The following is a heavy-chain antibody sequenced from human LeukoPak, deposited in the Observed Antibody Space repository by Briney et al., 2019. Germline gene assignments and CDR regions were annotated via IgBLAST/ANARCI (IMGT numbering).Heavy chain of an antibody. Sequence: GGSLRLSCAASGFTFSSYWMNWARQAPGKGLEWLASINHNGNVNYYVDSVKGRFTISRDNAKNTLYLQMNSLRAEDTAVYYCARASGYYVAGDFDYWGQGTLVTVSS. D-gene: IGHD3-10*02. V-gene: IGHV3-7*01. CDR1: GFTFSSYW. CDR3: ARASGYYVAGDFDY. CDR2: INHNGNVN. J-gene: IGHJ4*02.